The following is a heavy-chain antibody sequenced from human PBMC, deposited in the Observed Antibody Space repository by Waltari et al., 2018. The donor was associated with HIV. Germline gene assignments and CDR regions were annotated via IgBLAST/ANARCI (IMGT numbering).Heavy chain of an antibody. CDR1: GGTFSSYA. CDR2: IIPILGIA. D-gene: IGHD2-8*01. V-gene: IGHV1-69*04. CDR3: AREPPDGVCYTCLGRGWFDP. J-gene: IGHJ5*02. Sequence: QVQLVQSGAEVKKPGSSVKVSCKASGGTFSSYAISWVRQAPGQGLEWMGRIIPILGIANYAQKFQCRVTITADKSTSTAYMELSSLRSEDTAVYYCAREPPDGVCYTCLGRGWFDPWGQGTLVTVSS.